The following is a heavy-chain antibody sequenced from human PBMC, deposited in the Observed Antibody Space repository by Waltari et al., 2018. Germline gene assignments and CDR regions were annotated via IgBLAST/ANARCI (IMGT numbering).Heavy chain of an antibody. J-gene: IGHJ3*02. Sequence: EVQLMESGGGLVQPGGSLRLSCVASGLAVRASLIIWVRQAPGKGLECVSAIFSGDTTYYTDSVKGRFSTSRDNSKNTLFLQMNSLRAEDTAVYYCARVARGTLYDAFDIWGQGTMVTVSS. V-gene: IGHV3-66*01. CDR1: GLAVRASL. CDR2: IFSGDTT. D-gene: IGHD1-26*01. CDR3: ARVARGTLYDAFDI.